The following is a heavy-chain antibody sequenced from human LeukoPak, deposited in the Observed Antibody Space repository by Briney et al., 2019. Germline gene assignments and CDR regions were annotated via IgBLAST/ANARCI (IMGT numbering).Heavy chain of an antibody. J-gene: IGHJ5*02. D-gene: IGHD6-13*01. V-gene: IGHV1-18*03. CDR2: ISAYNGNT. CDR3: ARRRIAAAPPPRWFDP. Sequence: ASVKVSCKASGYTFTSYGISWVRQAPGQGLEWMGWISAYNGNTNYAQKLQGRVTMTTDTSTSTAYMELSSQRSEDIDMYYCARRRIAAAPPPRWFDPWGQGTLVTVSS. CDR1: GYTFTSYG.